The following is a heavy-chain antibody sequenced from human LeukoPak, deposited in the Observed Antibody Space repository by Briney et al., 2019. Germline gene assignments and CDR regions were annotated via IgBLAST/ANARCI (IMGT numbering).Heavy chain of an antibody. CDR1: GYTFTGYY. CDR2: INPNSGGT. CDR3: ARYHDSSGYYYLT. V-gene: IGHV1-2*02. J-gene: IGHJ4*02. Sequence: GASVKVSCKASGYTFTGYYMHWVRQAPGQGLEWMGWINPNSGGTNYAQKFQGRVTMTRDTSISTAYTELSRLRSDDTAVYYCARYHDSSGYYYLTWGQGTLVTVSS. D-gene: IGHD3-22*01.